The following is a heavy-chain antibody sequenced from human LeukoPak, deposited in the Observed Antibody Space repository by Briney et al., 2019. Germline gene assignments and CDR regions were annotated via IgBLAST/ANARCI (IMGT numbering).Heavy chain of an antibody. V-gene: IGHV4-34*01. Sequence: SETLSLTCAVYGGSFSGYYWSWIRQPPGKGLEGIGEINHSGSTNYNPSLKSRVTISVDTSKNQFSLKLSSVTAADTAVYYCARIIVVVAATNWFDPWGQGTLVTVSS. D-gene: IGHD2-15*01. CDR1: GGSFSGYY. J-gene: IGHJ5*02. CDR2: INHSGST. CDR3: ARIIVVVAATNWFDP.